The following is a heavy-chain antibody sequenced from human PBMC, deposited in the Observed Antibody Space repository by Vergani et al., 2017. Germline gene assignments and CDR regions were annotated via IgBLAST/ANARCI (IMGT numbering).Heavy chain of an antibody. CDR2: VYYSGTT. Sequence: QLQLQESDSRLVNPSQTLSLTCTLSGDAISRDTYSWNWVRQPPGKPLEWIGSVYYSGTTYYNPSLVGRVTMSIDKSKNHFSLTLASVTAADSAFYFCARGQTGYSRDWSTYFFYMHVWGKGTTVTVSS. CDR3: ARGQTGYSRDWSTYFFYMHV. J-gene: IGHJ6*03. CDR1: GDAISRDTYS. V-gene: IGHV4-30-2*01. D-gene: IGHD3/OR15-3a*01.